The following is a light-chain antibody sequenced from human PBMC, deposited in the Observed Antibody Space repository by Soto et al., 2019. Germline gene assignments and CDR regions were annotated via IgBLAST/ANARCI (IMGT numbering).Light chain of an antibody. Sequence: EIVLTQSPGTQSLSPGERATLSCRASQSVSSSYLAWYQQKPGQAPRLLIYVASSRATGIPDRFSGSGSGTDFTLTISRLAAEDFAVYYCQQYGSSQTFGQGTKVEIK. J-gene: IGKJ1*01. CDR3: QQYGSSQT. CDR1: QSVSSSY. CDR2: VAS. V-gene: IGKV3-20*01.